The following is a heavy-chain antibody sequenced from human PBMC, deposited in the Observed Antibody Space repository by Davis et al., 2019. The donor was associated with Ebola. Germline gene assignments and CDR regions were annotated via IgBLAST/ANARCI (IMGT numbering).Heavy chain of an antibody. J-gene: IGHJ4*02. D-gene: IGHD2-15*01. V-gene: IGHV5-10-1*01. CDR2: IDPSDSYT. CDR1: GYSFTSYW. Sequence: KVSCKGSGYSFTSYWIGWVRQMPGKGLEWMGRIDPSDSYTNYSPSFQGHVTISADKSISTAYLQWSSLKASDTAMYYCALGPVTQGDIVVVVAALWAPLDYWGQGTLVTVSS. CDR3: ALGPVTQGDIVVVVAALWAPLDY.